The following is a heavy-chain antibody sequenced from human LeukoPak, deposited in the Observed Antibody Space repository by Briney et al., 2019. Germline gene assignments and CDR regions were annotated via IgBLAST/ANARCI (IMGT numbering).Heavy chain of an antibody. Sequence: SETLSLTCTVSGGSISSSSYYWGWIRQPPGKGLEWIGSIYYSGSTYYNPSLKSRVTISIDTSKNQFSLKLSSVTAADTAVYYCARAALRYFDWPDWFDPWGQGTLVTVSS. CDR2: IYYSGST. CDR3: ARAALRYFDWPDWFDP. J-gene: IGHJ5*02. V-gene: IGHV4-39*07. D-gene: IGHD3-9*01. CDR1: GGSISSSSYY.